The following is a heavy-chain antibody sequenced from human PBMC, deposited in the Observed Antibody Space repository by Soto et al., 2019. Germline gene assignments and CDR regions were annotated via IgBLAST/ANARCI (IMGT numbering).Heavy chain of an antibody. D-gene: IGHD3-3*01. CDR3: SRASGGGVGTTSY. Sequence: QVQLLQSGPAVKKPGASAKVSCKTSGYIFSNFGISWMRQVPGQWLEWMGWISAYNGNTNYAQKFQDRVTLTTDTTTNTAYMDQRSQSSDDTAVYYSSRASGGGVGTTSYWGQGTLVTVAS. CDR1: GYIFSNFG. J-gene: IGHJ4*02. CDR2: ISAYNGNT. V-gene: IGHV1-18*01.